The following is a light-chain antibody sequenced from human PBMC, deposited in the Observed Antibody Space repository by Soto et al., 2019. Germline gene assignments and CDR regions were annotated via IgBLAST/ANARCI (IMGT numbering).Light chain of an antibody. J-gene: IGKJ1*01. CDR2: AAS. CDR3: QKSYSTPWK. Sequence: DIQLTPSQSSLSASVLYIVHITFRASQSISSYLNWYQQKPGKAPKLLIYAASSLQSGVPSRFSGSGSGTDFTLTISSLQPEDFATYYCQKSYSTPWKFGQGTKVDIK. CDR1: QSISSY. V-gene: IGKV1-39*01.